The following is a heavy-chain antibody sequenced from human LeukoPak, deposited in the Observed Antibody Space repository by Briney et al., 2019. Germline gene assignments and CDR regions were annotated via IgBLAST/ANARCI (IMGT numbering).Heavy chain of an antibody. J-gene: IGHJ5*02. CDR3: AKTGYGDYVSIDWFDP. Sequence: GGSLRLSCAASGFTFNNYALTWVRQTPGKGLECVSAISGDGVSPYYADSVRGRFTISRDNSKNTLYLQMNSLRAEDTAVYYCAKTGYGDYVSIDWFDPWGQGTLVTVSS. CDR1: GFTFNNYA. CDR2: ISGDGVSP. D-gene: IGHD4-17*01. V-gene: IGHV3-23*01.